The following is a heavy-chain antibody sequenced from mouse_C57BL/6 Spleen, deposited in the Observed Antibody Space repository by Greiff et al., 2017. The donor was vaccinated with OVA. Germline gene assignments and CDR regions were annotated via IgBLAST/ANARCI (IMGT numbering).Heavy chain of an antibody. Sequence: VQLQQPGAELVKPGASVKMSCKASGYTFTSYWITWVKQRPGQGLEWIGDIYPGSGSTNYNEKLKSKATLTVDTSSSTAYMRLSSLTSEDSAVYYCARKGEGNSFMDYWGQGTSVTVSS. CDR1: GYTFTSYW. CDR3: ARKGEGNSFMDY. V-gene: IGHV1-55*01. D-gene: IGHD2-1*01. J-gene: IGHJ4*01. CDR2: IYPGSGST.